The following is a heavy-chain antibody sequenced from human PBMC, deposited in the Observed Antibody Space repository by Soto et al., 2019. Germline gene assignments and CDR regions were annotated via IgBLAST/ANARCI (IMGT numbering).Heavy chain of an antibody. CDR2: INHSGST. J-gene: IGHJ4*02. Sequence: PSETLSLTCAVYGGSFSGYYWSWIRQPPGKGLEWIGEINHSGSTNYNPSLKSRVTISVDTSKNQFSLKLSSVTAADTAVYYCASIRELTRGYCTNGVCFNYWGQGTLVTVSS. D-gene: IGHD2-8*01. CDR1: GGSFSGYY. V-gene: IGHV4-34*01. CDR3: ASIRELTRGYCTNGVCFNY.